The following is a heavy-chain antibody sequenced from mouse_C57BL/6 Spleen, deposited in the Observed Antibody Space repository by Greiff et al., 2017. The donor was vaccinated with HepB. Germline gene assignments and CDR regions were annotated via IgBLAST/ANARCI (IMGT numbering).Heavy chain of an antibody. Sequence: QVQLQQSGAELMKPGASVKLSCKATGYTFTGYWIEWVKQRPGHGLEWIGEILPGSGSTNYNEKFKGKATFTADTSSNTAYMQLSSLTTEDSAIYYCASSGHYDGYYVGYWYFDVWGTGTTVTVSS. CDR1: GYTFTGYW. CDR2: ILPGSGST. CDR3: ASSGHYDGYYVGYWYFDV. V-gene: IGHV1-9*01. J-gene: IGHJ1*03. D-gene: IGHD2-3*01.